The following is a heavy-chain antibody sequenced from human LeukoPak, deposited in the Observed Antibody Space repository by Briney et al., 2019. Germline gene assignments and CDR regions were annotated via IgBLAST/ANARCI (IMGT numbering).Heavy chain of an antibody. V-gene: IGHV1-69*13. Sequence: ASVKVSCKASGYTSTSYAISWVRQAPGQGLEWMGGIIPIFGTANYAQKFQGRVTITADESTSTAYMELSSLRSEDTAVYYCANFTTMGYSSSLGAFGIWGQGTMVTVSS. CDR2: IIPIFGTA. D-gene: IGHD6-13*01. CDR3: ANFTTMGYSSSLGAFGI. CDR1: GYTSTSYA. J-gene: IGHJ3*02.